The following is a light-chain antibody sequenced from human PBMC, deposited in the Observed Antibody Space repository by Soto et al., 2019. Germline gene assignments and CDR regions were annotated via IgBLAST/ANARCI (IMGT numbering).Light chain of an antibody. CDR3: QHFDDYPFT. CDR2: DAS. J-gene: IGKJ3*01. Sequence: AIQLTQSPSSLSGSVGDSVTITCRASQGISSALAWYQQTPGQAPKLLIYDASTLTSGVPSRFSGSRSGTEFTLTVSSLQPEDFATYYCQHFDDYPFTFGPGTKVDI. CDR1: QGISSA. V-gene: IGKV1D-13*01.